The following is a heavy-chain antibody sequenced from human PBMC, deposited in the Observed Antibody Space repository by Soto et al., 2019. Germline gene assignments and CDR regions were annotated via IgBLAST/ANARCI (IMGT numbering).Heavy chain of an antibody. D-gene: IGHD2-8*01. CDR2: ISSSGSTI. Sequence: EVQLVESGGGLVQPGGSLRLSCAASGFTFSSYSMNSVRQAPGKGLEWVSYISSSGSTIYYADSVKGRFTISRDNAKNSLYLQMNSLRDEDTAVYYCARDLRMVYAIDFDYWGQGTLVTVSS. CDR3: ARDLRMVYAIDFDY. V-gene: IGHV3-48*02. J-gene: IGHJ4*02. CDR1: GFTFSSYS.